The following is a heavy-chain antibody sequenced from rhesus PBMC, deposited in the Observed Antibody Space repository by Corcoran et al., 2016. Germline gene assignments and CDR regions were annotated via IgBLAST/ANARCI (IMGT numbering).Heavy chain of an antibody. V-gene: IGHV4-173*01. CDR2: ISGSGEST. D-gene: IGHD4-29*01. CDR1: GGSISSNY. CDR3: ARGSSVLYNRFGV. J-gene: IGHJ5-1*01. Sequence: QLQLQESGPGLVKPSEHLSLTCAVSGGSISSNYWRWIRQPPGKGLEWIGRISGSGESTDYNPSLKSRVTISTDTSKNQFSLKLTSVTAADTAVYYCARGSSVLYNRFGVWGAGVLVTVSS.